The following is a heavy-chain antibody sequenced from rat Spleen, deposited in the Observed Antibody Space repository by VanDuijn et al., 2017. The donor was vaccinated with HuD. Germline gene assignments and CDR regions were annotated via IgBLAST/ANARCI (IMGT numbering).Heavy chain of an antibody. V-gene: IGHV5-25*01. CDR1: GFTLSNYY. J-gene: IGHJ4*01. Sequence: EVQLVESGGGLVQPGRSLKLSCAASGFTLSNYYMAWVRQAPTKGLEWVASISPSGGSTYYPDSVKGRFTISRDNAKNTLYLQMDSLRSEDTATYYCARDVMDAWGQGASVTVSS. CDR2: ISPSGGST. CDR3: ARDVMDA.